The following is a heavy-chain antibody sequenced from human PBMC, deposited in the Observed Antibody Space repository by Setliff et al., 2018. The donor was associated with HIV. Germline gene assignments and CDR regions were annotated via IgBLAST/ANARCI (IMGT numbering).Heavy chain of an antibody. V-gene: IGHV4-39*02. CDR2: VHYSGNT. Sequence: SETLSLTCTLFGGSISTVTYYWAWIRQPPGKGLEWIGNVHYSGNTYYTSSLQSRVIISADTSKSQFYLRLSTVTAADTGVYYCARVRGYSSSSRDFYYHNMEVWGKGTTVTVS. D-gene: IGHD6-6*01. J-gene: IGHJ6*03. CDR3: ARVRGYSSSSRDFYYHNMEV. CDR1: GGSISTVTYY.